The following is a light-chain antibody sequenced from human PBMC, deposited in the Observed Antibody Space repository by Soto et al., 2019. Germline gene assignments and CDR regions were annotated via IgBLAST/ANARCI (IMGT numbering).Light chain of an antibody. CDR2: LGS. V-gene: IGKV2-28*01. J-gene: IGKJ1*01. CDR1: QSLLIGKEYTI. CDR3: MQALQTPRT. Sequence: DLVRTHSPSSCPFPLGEPPSIPARLSQSLLIGKEYTILDWYLQRPGQSPQLLIYLGSNRASGVPDRFSGSGSGTDFTLKISRVEAEDVGVYYCMQALQTPRTFGQGTKVEIK.